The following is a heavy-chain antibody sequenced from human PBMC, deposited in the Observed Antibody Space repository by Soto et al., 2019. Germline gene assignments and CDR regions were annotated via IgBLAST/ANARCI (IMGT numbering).Heavy chain of an antibody. D-gene: IGHD3-22*01. J-gene: IGHJ4*02. CDR3: ARDSQDSSGYWRYFDY. Sequence: GGSLRLSCAASGFTVSNIYMTWVRQAPGKGLEWVSDIYSGGSTFYADSVRGRFTISRDSSKNTLFLQMNSLRAEDTAVYYCARDSQDSSGYWRYFDYSGQGTLVTVSS. CDR1: GFTVSNIY. V-gene: IGHV3-66*01. CDR2: IYSGGST.